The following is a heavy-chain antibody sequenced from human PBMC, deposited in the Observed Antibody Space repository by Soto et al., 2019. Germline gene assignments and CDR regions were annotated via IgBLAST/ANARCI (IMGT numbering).Heavy chain of an antibody. D-gene: IGHD3-22*01. CDR3: ARPVLNYYDSSGYGAFDI. CDR1: GGSISSSSYY. J-gene: IGHJ3*02. V-gene: IGHV4-39*01. Sequence: ETLSLPCTVSGGSISSSSYYWGWIRQPPGKGLEWIGSIYYSGSTYYNPSLKSRVTISVDTSKNQFSLKLSSVTAADTAVYYCARPVLNYYDSSGYGAFDIWGQGTMVTVSS. CDR2: IYYSGST.